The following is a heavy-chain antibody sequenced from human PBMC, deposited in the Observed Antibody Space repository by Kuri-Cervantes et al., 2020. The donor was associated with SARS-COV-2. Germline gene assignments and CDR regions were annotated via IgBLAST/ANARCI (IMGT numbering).Heavy chain of an antibody. CDR3: ATPDTRYYDFWRNHGYYYYMDV. D-gene: IGHD3-3*01. Sequence: SETLSLTCTVSGGSISSGSYYWSWIRQPAGKGLEWIGHIYTSGSTNYNPSLKSRVTISVDTSKNQFSLKLSYVTAADTAVYYCATPDTRYYDFWRNHGYYYYMDVWGKGTTVTVSS. J-gene: IGHJ6*03. CDR2: IYTSGST. CDR1: GGSISSGSYY. V-gene: IGHV4-61*09.